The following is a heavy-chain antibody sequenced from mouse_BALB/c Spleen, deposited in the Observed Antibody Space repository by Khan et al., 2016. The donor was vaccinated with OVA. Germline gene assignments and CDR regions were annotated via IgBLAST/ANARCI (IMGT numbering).Heavy chain of an antibody. V-gene: IGHV1-81*01. Sequence: QVQLQQSGPELVKPGASVKMSCKASGYTFTYYVITWVKQRTGQGLEWIGEIYPGSDNAYYNERFKGKATLTADKSSNTTHMQLSSLTSEDSAVYFCARGDGYDVYLDYWGQGTTLTVSS. CDR2: IYPGSDNA. J-gene: IGHJ2*01. D-gene: IGHD2-2*01. CDR1: GYTFTYYV. CDR3: ARGDGYDVYLDY.